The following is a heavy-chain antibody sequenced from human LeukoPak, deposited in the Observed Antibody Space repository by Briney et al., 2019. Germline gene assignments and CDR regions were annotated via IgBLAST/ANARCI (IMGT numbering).Heavy chain of an antibody. CDR3: ARDAARFLDAFDI. Sequence: PSETLSLTCTVSGGSISSYYWSWIRQPPGKGLEWIGYIYYSGSTNYNPSLKSRVTISVDTSKNQFSLKLGSATAADTAVYYCARDAARFLDAFDIWGQGTMVTVSS. CDR1: GGSISSYY. J-gene: IGHJ3*02. V-gene: IGHV4-59*01. CDR2: IYYSGST. D-gene: IGHD6-13*01.